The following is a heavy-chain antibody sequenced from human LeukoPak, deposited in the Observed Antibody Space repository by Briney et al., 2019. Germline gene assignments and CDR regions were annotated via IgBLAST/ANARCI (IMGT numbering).Heavy chain of an antibody. CDR3: ARQFDY. Sequence: SGGSLRLSCEVSGFALSSFWMHWVRQAPGEGLVWVSRIKGDGSITDYADSVKGRFTIFRDNAKNTLYLQMSSLRVEDTAVYYCARQFDYWGQGTLVTVSS. J-gene: IGHJ4*02. CDR1: GFALSSFW. CDR2: IKGDGSIT. V-gene: IGHV3-74*01.